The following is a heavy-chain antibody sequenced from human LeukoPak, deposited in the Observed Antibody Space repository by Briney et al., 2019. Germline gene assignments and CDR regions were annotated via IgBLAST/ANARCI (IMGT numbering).Heavy chain of an antibody. D-gene: IGHD6-13*01. Sequence: SVKVSCKASGGTFSSYAISWVRQAPGQGLEWVGGIIPIFGTANYAQKFQGRVTITADKSTSTAYMELSSLRSEDTAVYYCARGRDIAATTFMGFDYWGQGTLVTVSS. V-gene: IGHV1-69*06. CDR2: IIPIFGTA. CDR3: ARGRDIAATTFMGFDY. J-gene: IGHJ4*02. CDR1: GGTFSSYA.